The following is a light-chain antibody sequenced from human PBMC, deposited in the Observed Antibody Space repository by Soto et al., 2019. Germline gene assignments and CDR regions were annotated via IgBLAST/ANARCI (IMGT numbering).Light chain of an antibody. CDR2: DDN. J-gene: IGLJ1*01. Sequence: QPVLAQPPSVSAAPGQKVTISCSGSSSNIGGNSVSWYQPLPVTAPKLLIYDDNKRPSGIPDRFSGSKSGTSATLGITGFQTGDEADYYCGSWDSSVSAYVFGTGTKGTVL. CDR1: SSNIGGNS. CDR3: GSWDSSVSAYV. V-gene: IGLV1-51*01.